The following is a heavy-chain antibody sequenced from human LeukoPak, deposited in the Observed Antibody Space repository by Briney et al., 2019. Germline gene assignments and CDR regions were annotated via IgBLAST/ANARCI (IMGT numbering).Heavy chain of an antibody. Sequence: KPSEILSLTCTVSGGSISSSSYYWGWIRQPPGKGLEWIGSIYYSGSTYYNPSLKSRVTISVDTSKNQFSLKLSSVTAADTAVYYCARHRIRSWFDPWGQGTLVTVSS. CDR1: GGSISSSSYY. J-gene: IGHJ5*02. D-gene: IGHD2-15*01. CDR2: IYYSGST. CDR3: ARHRIRSWFDP. V-gene: IGHV4-39*01.